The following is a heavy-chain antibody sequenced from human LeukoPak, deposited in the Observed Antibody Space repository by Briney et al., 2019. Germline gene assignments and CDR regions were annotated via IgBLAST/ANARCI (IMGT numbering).Heavy chain of an antibody. J-gene: IGHJ4*02. CDR2: ISYDGSNK. V-gene: IGHV3-30*04. D-gene: IGHD1-7*01. Sequence: GRSLRLSCAASGFTFSSYAMHWVRQTPGKGLEWVAVISYDGSNKYYADSVKGRFTISRDSSKNTLYLQMNSLRAEDTAVYYCAKDRGSWNYSFDYWGQGTLVTVSS. CDR1: GFTFSSYA. CDR3: AKDRGSWNYSFDY.